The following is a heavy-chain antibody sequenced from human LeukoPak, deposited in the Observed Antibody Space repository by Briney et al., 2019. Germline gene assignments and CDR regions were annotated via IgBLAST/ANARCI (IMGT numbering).Heavy chain of an antibody. CDR3: ARGGTARPLDY. V-gene: IGHV3-48*01. CDR1: GSTFSSYT. CDR2: ISSSSSTI. J-gene: IGHJ4*02. D-gene: IGHD6-6*01. Sequence: GGSLRLSCAASGSTFSSYTMNWVRQAPGKGLECVSYISSSSSTIYYADSVKGRFTISRDNAKNSLYLQMNSLRAEDTAVYYCARGGTARPLDYWGQGTLVTVSS.